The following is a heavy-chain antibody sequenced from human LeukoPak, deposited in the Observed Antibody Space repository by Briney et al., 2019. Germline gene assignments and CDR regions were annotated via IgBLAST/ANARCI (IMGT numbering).Heavy chain of an antibody. V-gene: IGHV4-34*01. CDR3: ARRGSYLVMGGFDI. J-gene: IGHJ3*02. CDR1: GGSFSGHL. CDR2: INHIGDI. Sequence: SETLSLTCEVSGGSFSGHLWTWIRQPPGKRLEWIGQINHIGDINYNASLGSRLTISVDTSKTQFSLKLTSLTAADTAIYYCARRGSYLVMGGFDIWGQGTLVAVSS. D-gene: IGHD3-10*01.